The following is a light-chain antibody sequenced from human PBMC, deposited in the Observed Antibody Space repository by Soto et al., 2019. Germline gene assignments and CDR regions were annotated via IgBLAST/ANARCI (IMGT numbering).Light chain of an antibody. CDR3: QHYGSSPRWT. CDR2: GAS. CDR1: QSVSSSF. V-gene: IGKV3-20*01. Sequence: EIVLTQSPGTLSLSPGERATLSCRASQSVSSSFLAWYQQRPGQAPRLLIYGASSRATSIPDRFSGSGSGTDFTLTISRLEPEDFAVYYCQHYGSSPRWTFGQGTKVDIK. J-gene: IGKJ1*01.